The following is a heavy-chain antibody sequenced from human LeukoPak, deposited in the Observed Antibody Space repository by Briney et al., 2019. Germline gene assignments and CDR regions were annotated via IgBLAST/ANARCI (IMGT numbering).Heavy chain of an antibody. Sequence: SETLSLTCTLSGDSISSSGYCWGRIRQPPGKGLECVGVICYTGNTYYNPSLKSRVAISVDTSKNQFSLRLSSVTAADTAVYYCARHKSGIDWYDPWGQGTLVTVSS. CDR2: ICYTGNT. J-gene: IGHJ5*02. D-gene: IGHD1-14*01. CDR1: GDSISSSGYC. CDR3: ARHKSGIDWYDP. V-gene: IGHV4-39*01.